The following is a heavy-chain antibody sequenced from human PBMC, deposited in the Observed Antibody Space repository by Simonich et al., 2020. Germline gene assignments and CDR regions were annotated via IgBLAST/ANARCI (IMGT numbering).Heavy chain of an antibody. CDR3: ASRGWSGYYDY. V-gene: IGHV4-59*08. CDR1: GGSISSYY. D-gene: IGHD3-3*01. CDR2: IYYSGST. Sequence: QVQLQESGPGLVKPSETLSLTCTVSGGSISSYYWSWIRQPPGKGLEWIGYIYYSGSTNYNPSLKSGVTISVDTSKNQFSLKLSSVTAADTAVYYCASRGWSGYYDYWGQGTLVTVSS. J-gene: IGHJ4*02.